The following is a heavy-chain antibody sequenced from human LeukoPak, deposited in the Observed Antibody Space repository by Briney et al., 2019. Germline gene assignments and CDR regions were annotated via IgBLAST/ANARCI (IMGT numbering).Heavy chain of an antibody. CDR2: INHSGST. V-gene: IGHV4-34*01. Sequence: SETLSLTCAVYGGPFSGYYWSWIRQPPGKGLEWIGEINHSGSTNYNPSLKSRVTISVDTSKKQFSLKLSSVTAADTAVYYCARAGYDSLLYYYYGMDVWGQGTTVTVSS. D-gene: IGHD5-12*01. CDR1: GGPFSGYY. CDR3: ARAGYDSLLYYYYGMDV. J-gene: IGHJ6*02.